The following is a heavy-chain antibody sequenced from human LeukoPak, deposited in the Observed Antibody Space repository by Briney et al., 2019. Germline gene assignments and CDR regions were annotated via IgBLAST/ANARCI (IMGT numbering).Heavy chain of an antibody. D-gene: IGHD2-15*01. CDR2: ISSSSSTI. CDR3: ARERRYCSGGSCYHYYYGMDV. CDR1: GFTFSSYS. V-gene: IGHV3-48*04. Sequence: PGGSLRLSCAASGFTFSSYSMNWVRQAPGKGLEWVSYISSSSSTIYYADFVKGRFTISRDNAKNTLYLQMNSLRAEDTAVYYCARERRYCSGGSCYHYYYGMDVWGQGTTVTVSS. J-gene: IGHJ6*02.